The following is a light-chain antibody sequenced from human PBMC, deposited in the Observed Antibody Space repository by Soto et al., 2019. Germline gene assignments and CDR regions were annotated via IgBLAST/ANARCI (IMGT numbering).Light chain of an antibody. V-gene: IGLV2-14*01. Sequence: QSALTQPASVSGSPGQSITISCTGTSSDIGGYKYVSWYQQHPGKAPKLMIYEVTYRPSGVSDRFSGSKSGNTASLTVSGLQAEDEADYYCXXYTSSGTLYVFGTGTKVTVL. CDR1: SSDIGGYKY. CDR3: XXYTSSGTLYV. J-gene: IGLJ1*01. CDR2: EVT.